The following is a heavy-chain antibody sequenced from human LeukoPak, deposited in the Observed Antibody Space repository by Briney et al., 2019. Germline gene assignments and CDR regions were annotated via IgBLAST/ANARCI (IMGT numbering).Heavy chain of an antibody. CDR1: IGSISSYY. J-gene: IGHJ4*02. Sequence: SETLSLTCSVSIGSISSYYWSWIRQPPGKGLEWIGYIHYSGSTNYNPSLKSRVTISVDTSENQFSLRLNSVTAADTAMYYCAKSGGYGLIDYWGQGTRVTVSS. CDR3: AKSGGYGLIDY. D-gene: IGHD1-26*01. V-gene: IGHV4-59*08. CDR2: IHYSGST.